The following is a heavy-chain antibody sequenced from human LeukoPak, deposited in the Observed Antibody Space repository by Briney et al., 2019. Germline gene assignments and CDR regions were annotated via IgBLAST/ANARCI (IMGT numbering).Heavy chain of an antibody. CDR2: IYPGDSDT. D-gene: IGHD4-11*01. V-gene: IGHV5-51*01. J-gene: IGHJ4*02. Sequence: GESLKISFKGSGYRFTSYWLGWVRQMPGKGLEWMGIIYPGDSDTRYSPSFQGQVTISADKATSTAYLQWSSLKASDTAMYYCARPQGTVTTPLDYWGQGPVVTVSS. CDR3: ARPQGTVTTPLDY. CDR1: GYRFTSYW.